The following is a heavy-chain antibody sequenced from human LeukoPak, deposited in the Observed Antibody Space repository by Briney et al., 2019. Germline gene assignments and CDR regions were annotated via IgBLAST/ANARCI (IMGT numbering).Heavy chain of an antibody. CDR3: TTSYCSSTSCFPEFDY. CDR2: IKNKSESWTT. J-gene: IGHJ4*02. V-gene: IGHV3-15*01. CDR1: GFTFSNAW. D-gene: IGHD2-2*01. Sequence: NPGGPLRLSCAASGFTFSNAWMIWARQAPGEGREWGGRIKNKSESWTTDYAAPVKRRFSISRDDSKNTLYLQMNSLKTEYTAVYYCTTSYCSSTSCFPEFDYWGQGTLVTVSS.